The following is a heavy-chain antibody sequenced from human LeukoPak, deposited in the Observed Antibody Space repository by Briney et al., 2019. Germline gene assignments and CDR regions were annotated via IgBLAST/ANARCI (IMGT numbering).Heavy chain of an antibody. CDR2: IHSGGGDI. CDR3: ARGHFGLDV. Sequence: GGSLRLSCEGSGFTFGNHYMCWIRQASGKGLEWVSYIHSGGGDIYYADSVKGRFTISRDNAKNSLYLQMNSLRAEDTAVYYCARGHFGLDVWGQGTTVTVSS. J-gene: IGHJ6*02. V-gene: IGHV3-11*01. CDR1: GFTFGNHY.